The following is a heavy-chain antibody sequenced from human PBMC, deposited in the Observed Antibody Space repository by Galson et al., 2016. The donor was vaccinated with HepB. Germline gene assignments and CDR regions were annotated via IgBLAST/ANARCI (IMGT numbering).Heavy chain of an antibody. CDR1: GLTLSSYA. V-gene: IGHV3-23*01. CDR3: AKDPNGDYIGAYDS. D-gene: IGHD4-17*01. CDR2: ISGSGNSI. J-gene: IGHJ4*02. Sequence: SLRLSCAASGLTLSSYAVTWVRQAPGKGLEWVSTISGSGNSILYGDSVKGRFTISRDNSKNIVYLQMNSLRAEDTALNYCAKDPNGDYIGAYDSWGQGTLVTVSS.